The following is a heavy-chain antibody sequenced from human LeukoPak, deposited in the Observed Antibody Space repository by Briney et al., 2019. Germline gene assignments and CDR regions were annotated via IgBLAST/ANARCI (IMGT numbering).Heavy chain of an antibody. CDR3: ARRGVRGVISY. V-gene: IGHV4-59*08. CDR1: GGSMTSYY. D-gene: IGHD3-10*01. J-gene: IGHJ4*02. Sequence: PSETLSLTCTVSGGSMTSYYWSWIRQPPGKGLEWIGYIYYSGSTNYNPSLKSRVTISVDTSKNQFSLKLTSVAAADTAVYYCARRGVRGVISYWGQGTLVTVSS. CDR2: IYYSGST.